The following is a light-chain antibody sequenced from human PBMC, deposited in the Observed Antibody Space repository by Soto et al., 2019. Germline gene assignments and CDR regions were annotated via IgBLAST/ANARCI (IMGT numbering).Light chain of an antibody. V-gene: IGKV3-11*01. CDR1: QTVSSY. J-gene: IGKJ4*01. CDR2: DAS. Sequence: EIVLTQSPATLSLSPGARAALSCRASQTVSSYLAWYQQKPGQAPRLLIYDASNRATGIPARFSGSGSGTDFTLTISSLEPEDFAVYYCQQRSTWPPSFGGGTKVEMK. CDR3: QQRSTWPPS.